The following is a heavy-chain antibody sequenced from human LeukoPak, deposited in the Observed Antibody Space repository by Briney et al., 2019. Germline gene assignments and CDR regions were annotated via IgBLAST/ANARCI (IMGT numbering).Heavy chain of an antibody. CDR1: GYSFTSYW. Sequence: GESLKISCKGSGYSFTSYWIGWVRQMPGKGLEWMGIIYPGDSDTRYSPSFQGQVTISADKSISTAYLQWSSLKASDTAMYYCTRRGIQNPYSRSWYYYYYMDVWGKGTTVTVSS. CDR3: TRRGIQNPYSRSWYYYYYMDV. CDR2: IYPGDSDT. V-gene: IGHV5-51*01. J-gene: IGHJ6*03. D-gene: IGHD6-13*01.